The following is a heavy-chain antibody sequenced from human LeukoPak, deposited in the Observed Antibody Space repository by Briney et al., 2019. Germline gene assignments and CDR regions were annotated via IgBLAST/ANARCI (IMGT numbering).Heavy chain of an antibody. CDR2: LYSDGST. CDR3: ASLLGVREEDAFDI. V-gene: IGHV3-66*01. CDR1: GFTVSSKY. Sequence: GGSLRLSCAASGFTVSSKYMNWVRQAPGKSLEWVSVLYSDGSTYYPDSVKGRFTISRDNSKNTLYLQMNSLRAEDTAVYYCASLLGVREEDAFDIWGQGTMVTVSS. D-gene: IGHD3-10*01. J-gene: IGHJ3*02.